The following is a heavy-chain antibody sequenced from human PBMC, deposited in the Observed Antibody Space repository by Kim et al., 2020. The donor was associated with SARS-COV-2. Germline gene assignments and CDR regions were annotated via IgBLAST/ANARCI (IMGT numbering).Heavy chain of an antibody. CDR1: GYRFTSYW. V-gene: IGHV5-51*01. Sequence: GASLQISCKGSGYRFTSYWIGWVRQMPGKGLEWMGIIYPGDSDTRYSPSFQGQVTISADKSISTAYLQWSSLKASDTAMYYCARSGYCSGGSSDYYYYYGMDVWGQGTTVTVSS. CDR3: ARSGYCSGGSSDYYYYYGMDV. D-gene: IGHD2-15*01. CDR2: IYPGDSDT. J-gene: IGHJ6*02.